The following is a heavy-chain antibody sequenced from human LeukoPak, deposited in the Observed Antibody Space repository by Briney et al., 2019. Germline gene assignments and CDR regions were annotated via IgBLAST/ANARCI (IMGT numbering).Heavy chain of an antibody. CDR1: GYTFTGYY. CDR3: ARDIVVVPADHYYYGMDV. D-gene: IGHD2-2*01. J-gene: IGHJ6*02. CDR2: IIPIFGTA. V-gene: IGHV1-69*13. Sequence: SVKVSCKASGYTFTGYYIHWVRQAPGQGLEWMGGIIPIFGTANYAQKSQGRVTITADESTSTAYMELSSLRSEDTAVYYCARDIVVVPADHYYYGMDVWGQGTTVTVSS.